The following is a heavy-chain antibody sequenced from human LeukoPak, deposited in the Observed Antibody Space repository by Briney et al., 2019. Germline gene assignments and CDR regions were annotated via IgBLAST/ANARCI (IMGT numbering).Heavy chain of an antibody. CDR1: GYTFTSYY. J-gene: IGHJ4*02. D-gene: IGHD6-19*01. CDR2: INPSGGST. Sequence: ASVKVSCKASGYTFTSYYMHWVRQAPGQGLEWMGIINPSGGSTSYAQKFQGRVTMTRDMSTSTVYMELSSLRSEDTAVYYCAREGSRRYSSGWYPYWGQGTLVTVSS. CDR3: AREGSRRYSSGWYPY. V-gene: IGHV1-46*01.